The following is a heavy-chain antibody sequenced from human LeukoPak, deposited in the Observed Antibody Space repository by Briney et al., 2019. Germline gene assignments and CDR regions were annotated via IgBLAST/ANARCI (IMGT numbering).Heavy chain of an antibody. V-gene: IGHV4-59*08. J-gene: IGHJ4*02. CDR2: IYYTGGT. Sequence: SDTLSLTCAVSGGSLSNHYWTWIRQPPGKGLEWIGNIYYTGGTIYNPSLKSRVTISDDTSKNDFSLRLTSVTAADTAMYYCARHEGLARPFDYWGQGTLVTVSS. D-gene: IGHD5-12*01. CDR3: ARHEGLARPFDY. CDR1: GGSLSNHY.